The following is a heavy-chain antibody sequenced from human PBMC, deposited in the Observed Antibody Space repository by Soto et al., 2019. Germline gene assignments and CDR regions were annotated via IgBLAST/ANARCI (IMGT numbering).Heavy chain of an antibody. V-gene: IGHV4-38-2*01. CDR3: TRGVRGYVSY. Sequence: SETLSLTCVVSNYSISNGYYWGWIRQPPGKGLEWIGTVYHRGNTDYNPSLKSRVTISIGTSNNQFSLMLTSVTAADTAFYFCTRGVRGYVSYWGPGTLVTVSS. D-gene: IGHD5-18*01. J-gene: IGHJ4*02. CDR1: NYSISNGYY. CDR2: VYHRGNT.